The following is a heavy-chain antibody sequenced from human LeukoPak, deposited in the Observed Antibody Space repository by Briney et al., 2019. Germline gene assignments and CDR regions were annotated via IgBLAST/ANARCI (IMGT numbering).Heavy chain of an antibody. CDR1: GFTFSSYA. D-gene: IGHD3-9*01. Sequence: VGSLRLSGAASGFTFSSYAMHWVRQAPGKGLEYVSAISSNGGSTYYADSVKGRFTISRDNSKNTLYLQMGSLRAEDMVFYYRPKTAYDILTGYKNWGQGTLVTVSS. CDR2: ISSNGGST. CDR3: PKTAYDILTGYKN. J-gene: IGHJ4*02. V-gene: IGHV3-64*02.